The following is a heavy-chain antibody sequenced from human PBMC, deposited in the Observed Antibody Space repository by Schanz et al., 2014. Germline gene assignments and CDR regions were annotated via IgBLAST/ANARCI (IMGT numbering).Heavy chain of an antibody. CDR1: GFAFSSYG. V-gene: IGHV3-23*04. Sequence: EVQLVESGGGLVQPGGSLRLSCLASGFAFSSYGMNWLRQAPGKGLEWVSAISGSGGSTYYADSVKGRFTISGDSSKYTVYLQMNSLRAEDTAVYYCARDFLLEQLGYSHYYYAMDVWGQGTTVTVSS. CDR3: ARDFLLEQLGYSHYYYAMDV. CDR2: ISGSGGST. D-gene: IGHD2-15*01. J-gene: IGHJ6*02.